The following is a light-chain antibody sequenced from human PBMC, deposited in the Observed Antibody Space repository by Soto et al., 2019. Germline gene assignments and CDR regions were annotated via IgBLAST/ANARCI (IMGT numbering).Light chain of an antibody. Sequence: EIVMTQSPATLSVSPGERATLSCRASQSIDTYLAWYQQKPGQAPRLLIYDASDRGTGIPAGFSGSGSGTAFTLTISGLEPEDFALYYCQQRYNWPLTFGGGTKVDIE. CDR2: DAS. CDR3: QQRYNWPLT. J-gene: IGKJ4*01. V-gene: IGKV3-11*01. CDR1: QSIDTY.